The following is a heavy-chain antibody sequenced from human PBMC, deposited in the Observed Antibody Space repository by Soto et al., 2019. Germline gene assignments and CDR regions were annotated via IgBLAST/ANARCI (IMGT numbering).Heavy chain of an antibody. V-gene: IGHV3-11*06. Sequence: GGSLRLSCAASGFTFSDYYMSWIRQAPGKGLEWVSYISSSSSYTNYADSVKGRFTISRDNAKNSLYLQMNSLRAEDTAVYYCARDRQGDYDILTGGPLQYGMDVWGQGTTVTVSS. CDR3: ARDRQGDYDILTGGPLQYGMDV. J-gene: IGHJ6*02. CDR1: GFTFSDYY. D-gene: IGHD3-9*01. CDR2: ISSSSSYT.